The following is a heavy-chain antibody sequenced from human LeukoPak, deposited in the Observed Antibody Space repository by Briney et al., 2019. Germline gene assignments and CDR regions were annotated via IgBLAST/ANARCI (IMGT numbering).Heavy chain of an antibody. D-gene: IGHD3-10*01. CDR1: GFTFSDYY. V-gene: IGHV3-11*01. CDR3: ARIITIGGTDWFDP. J-gene: IGHJ5*02. CDR2: ISSSGSSI. Sequence: GGSLRLSCAASGFTFSDYYMSWIRQAPGKGLEWVSYISSSGSSIFYADSVKGRFTISRDNAKNSLYLQMNSLRAEDTAVYYCARIITIGGTDWFDPWGQGTLVTVSS.